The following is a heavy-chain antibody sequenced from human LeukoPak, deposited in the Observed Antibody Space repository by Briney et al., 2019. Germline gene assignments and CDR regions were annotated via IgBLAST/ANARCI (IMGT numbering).Heavy chain of an antibody. J-gene: IGHJ4*02. D-gene: IGHD3-3*01. CDR2: INPNSGGT. Sequence: GASVKVSCKASGYTFTGYYMHWVRQAPGQGLEWMGWINPNSGGTNYAQKFQGRVNMTRHKSISTAYMELSRLRSDDTAVYYCARVPRSFGVVIIPFDYWGQGTLVTVSS. CDR1: GYTFTGYY. CDR3: ARVPRSFGVVIIPFDY. V-gene: IGHV1-2*02.